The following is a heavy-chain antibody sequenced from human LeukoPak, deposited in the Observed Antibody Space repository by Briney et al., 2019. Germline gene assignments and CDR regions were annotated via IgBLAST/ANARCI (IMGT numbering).Heavy chain of an antibody. V-gene: IGHV4-4*07. CDR3: AREDVVVVPAAIDYYYYYMDV. J-gene: IGHJ6*03. CDR2: IYTSGST. CDR1: GGSSSSYY. Sequence: SETLTLTCTVSGGSSSSYYWSWIRQPAGKGLEWIGRIYTSGSTNYNPSLKSRVTMSVDTSKNQFSLKLSSVTAADTAVYYCAREDVVVVPAAIDYYYYYMDVWGKGTTVTVSS. D-gene: IGHD2-2*01.